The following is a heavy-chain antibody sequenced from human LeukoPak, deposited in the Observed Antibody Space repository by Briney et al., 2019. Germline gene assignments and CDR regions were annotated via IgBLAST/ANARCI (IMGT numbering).Heavy chain of an antibody. V-gene: IGHV1-69*05. Sequence: SVKVSCKASGYTFTSYYMHWVRQAPGQGLEWMGRIIPIFGTANYAQKFQGRVTITTDESTSTAYMELSSLRSEDTAVYYCARATVSGWSFDYWGQGTLVTVSS. CDR3: ARATVSGWSFDY. CDR1: GYTFTSYY. J-gene: IGHJ4*02. CDR2: IIPIFGTA. D-gene: IGHD6-19*01.